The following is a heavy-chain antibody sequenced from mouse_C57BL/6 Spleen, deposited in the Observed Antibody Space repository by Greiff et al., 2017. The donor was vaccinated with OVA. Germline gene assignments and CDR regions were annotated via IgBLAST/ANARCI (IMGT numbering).Heavy chain of an antibody. CDR3: AEYSNFAY. CDR1: GYTFTGYS. CDR2: IYPRDGST. Sequence: VQLQQSDAELVKPGASVKLSCKASGYTFTGYSIHWMKQRPEQGLEWIGDIYPRDGSTNYNEKFKGKATLTADKSSSTAYMQLTSLTSEDSAVYFCAEYSNFAYWGQGTLVTVSA. J-gene: IGHJ3*01. D-gene: IGHD2-5*01. V-gene: IGHV1-78*01.